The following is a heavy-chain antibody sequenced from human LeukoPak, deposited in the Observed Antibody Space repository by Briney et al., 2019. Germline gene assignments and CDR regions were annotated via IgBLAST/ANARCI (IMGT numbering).Heavy chain of an antibody. CDR2: IYYSGST. V-gene: IGHV4-59*08. CDR1: GGSISSYY. D-gene: IGHD6-19*01. J-gene: IGHJ4*02. Sequence: SETLSLTCTVSGGSISSYYWSWIRQPPGKGLEWIGYIYYSGSTNYNPSLKSRVTISVDTSKNQFSLKLSSVTAADTAVYYCARHDGSGWSDYWGQGTLVTVPS. CDR3: ARHDGSGWSDY.